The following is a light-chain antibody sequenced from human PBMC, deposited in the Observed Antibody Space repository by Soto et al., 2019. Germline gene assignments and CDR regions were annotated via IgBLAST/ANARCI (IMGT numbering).Light chain of an antibody. J-gene: IGLJ3*02. V-gene: IGLV2-14*03. CDR1: SGDISGYNY. Sequence: QSALTQPASVSGSPGQSITISCTGISGDISGYNYVSWYQQHPGKAPKLMIFDVNVRPSKISDRFSGSKSGSTASLTISGLQPEDEADYFCSSSTNRSTVLGGGTKLTVL. CDR3: SSSTNRSTV. CDR2: DVN.